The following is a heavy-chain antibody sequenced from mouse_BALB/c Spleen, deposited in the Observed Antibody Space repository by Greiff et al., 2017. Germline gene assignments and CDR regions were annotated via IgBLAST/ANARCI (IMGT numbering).Heavy chain of an antibody. J-gene: IGHJ4*01. CDR1: GYTFTSYD. D-gene: IGHD1-1*01. CDR3: ARSHYYGSSYGYAMDY. Sequence: QVQLQQSGPELVKPGAFVKISCKASGYTFTSYDINWVQQRPGQGLEWIGWIYPGGGSTKYNEKFKGQSTLTADKSSSTAYMQLSSLTSENSAFYFCARSHYYGSSYGYAMDYWGQGTSVTVSS. CDR2: IYPGGGST. V-gene: IGHV1S56*01.